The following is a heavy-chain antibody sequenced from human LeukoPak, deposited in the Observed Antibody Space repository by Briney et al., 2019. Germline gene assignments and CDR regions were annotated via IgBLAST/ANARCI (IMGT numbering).Heavy chain of an antibody. D-gene: IGHD5-12*01. CDR2: INPNSGGT. CDR1: GYTLTGYY. V-gene: IGHV1-2*02. Sequence: ASVKVSCKASGYTLTGYYMHWVRQTPGQGLGWVGWINPNSGGTNYAQKFQGRVTMTRDTSISTAYMELSRLRSDDTAVYYCASLATIRGRDDAFDIWGQGTMVTVSS. J-gene: IGHJ3*02. CDR3: ASLATIRGRDDAFDI.